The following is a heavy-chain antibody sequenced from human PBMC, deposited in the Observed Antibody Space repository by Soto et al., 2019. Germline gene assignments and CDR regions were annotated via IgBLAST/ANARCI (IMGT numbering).Heavy chain of an antibody. CDR1: GGSISSYY. V-gene: IGHV4-59*01. Sequence: SETLSLTCTVSGGSISSYYWSWIRQPPGKGLEWIGYIYYSGSTNYNPSLKSRVTISVDTSKNQFSLKLSSVTAADTAVYYCARAVKSGQSSSTSGRRDWFDPWGQGTLVTVSS. J-gene: IGHJ5*02. CDR3: ARAVKSGQSSSTSGRRDWFDP. D-gene: IGHD2-2*01. CDR2: IYYSGST.